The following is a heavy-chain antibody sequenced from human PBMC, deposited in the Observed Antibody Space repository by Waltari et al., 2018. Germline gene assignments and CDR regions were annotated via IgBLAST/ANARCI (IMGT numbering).Heavy chain of an antibody. J-gene: IGHJ5*02. CDR3: ARGKKRGSNWFDP. CDR1: GGSFSGYY. CDR2: INHSGST. Sequence: QVQLQQWGAGLLKPSATLPLTCAVYGGSFSGYYWSLVRQPPGKGLEWIGAINHSGSTNYNPSLKIRVTISVDTSKNQFSLKLSSVTAADTAVYYCARGKKRGSNWFDPWGQGTLVTVSS. V-gene: IGHV4-34*01.